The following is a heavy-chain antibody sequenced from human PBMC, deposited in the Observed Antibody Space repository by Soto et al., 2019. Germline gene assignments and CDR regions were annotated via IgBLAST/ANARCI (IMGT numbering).Heavy chain of an antibody. CDR1: GYNFPTYW. D-gene: IGHD3-3*01. J-gene: IGHJ3*02. Sequence: HGESLKISFKGSGYNFPTYWIVWVRQMPGKGLEWIAIIYPGDCETRYSPSFQGQVTISADKSISAAYLQGSRLKASDTAIYYCARRIAILGVASDAFDIWGQGTIVTVSS. CDR2: IYPGDCET. CDR3: ARRIAILGVASDAFDI. V-gene: IGHV5-51*01.